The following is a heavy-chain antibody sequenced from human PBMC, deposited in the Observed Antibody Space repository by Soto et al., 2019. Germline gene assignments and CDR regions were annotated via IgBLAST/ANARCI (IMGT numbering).Heavy chain of an antibody. CDR3: ASGTNDHLIDY. D-gene: IGHD1-1*01. CDR1: GGSISSSSYY. CDR2: IYYSGST. Sequence: PSETLSLTCTVSGGSISSSSYYWGWIRQPPGKGLEWIGSIYYSGSTYYNPSLKSRVTISVDTSKNQFSLKLSSVTAADTAVYYCASGTNDHLIDYWGQGTLVTVSS. V-gene: IGHV4-39*01. J-gene: IGHJ4*02.